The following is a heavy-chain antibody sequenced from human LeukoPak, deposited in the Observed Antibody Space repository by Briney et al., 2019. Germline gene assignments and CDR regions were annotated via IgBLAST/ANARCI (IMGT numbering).Heavy chain of an antibody. CDR1: GFTFSSYS. J-gene: IGHJ4*02. D-gene: IGHD3-9*01. V-gene: IGHV3-21*01. Sequence: PGGSLRLSCAASGFTFSSYSMNWVRQAPGKGLEWVSSISSSSSYIYYADSVKGRFTISRDNAKNSLYLQMNSLRAEDTAVYYRARGRGGYDILTGYYRWAIDYWGQGTLVTVSS. CDR2: ISSSSSYI. CDR3: ARGRGGYDILTGYYRWAIDY.